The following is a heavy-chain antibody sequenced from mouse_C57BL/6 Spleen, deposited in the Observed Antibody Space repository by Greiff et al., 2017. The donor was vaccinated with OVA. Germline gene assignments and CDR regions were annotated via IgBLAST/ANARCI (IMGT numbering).Heavy chain of an antibody. Sequence: VQLQQPGAELVKPGASVKLSCKASGYTFTSYWMQWVKQRPGQGLEWIGEIDPSDSYTNYNPKFKGKATLTVDTSSSTAYMQLSSLTSEDSAVYYCARGFYDYEYFDVWGTGTTVTVSS. CDR2: IDPSDSYT. D-gene: IGHD2-4*01. CDR3: ARGFYDYEYFDV. J-gene: IGHJ1*03. CDR1: GYTFTSYW. V-gene: IGHV1-50*01.